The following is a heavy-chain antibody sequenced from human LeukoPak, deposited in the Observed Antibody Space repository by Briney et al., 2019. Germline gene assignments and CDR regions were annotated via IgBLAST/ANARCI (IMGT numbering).Heavy chain of an antibody. D-gene: IGHD5-18*01. Sequence: PGGSLRLSCAASGFTFSSYSMNWVRQAPGKGLEWVSSISSSSSYIYYADSVKGRFTISRDNANNSLYLQINSLRAEDTAVYYCAKDPTAMPEEAFDYWGQGTLVTVSS. J-gene: IGHJ4*02. CDR2: ISSSSSYI. V-gene: IGHV3-21*01. CDR3: AKDPTAMPEEAFDY. CDR1: GFTFSSYS.